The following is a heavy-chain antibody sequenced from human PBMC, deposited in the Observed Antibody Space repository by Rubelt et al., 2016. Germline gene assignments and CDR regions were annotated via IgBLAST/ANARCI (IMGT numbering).Heavy chain of an antibody. V-gene: IGHV3-21*02. Sequence: EVQLLDSGGGLVQPGGSLNLSCSASGFTFSSYAMSWVRQAPGQGLEWVSSISATSSYIFYADSMRGRFTISRDNARRSLDLQMNSLRVEDTAVYYCARDRSGWYDGLDYWGQGTLVTVSS. CDR2: ISATSSYI. CDR3: ARDRSGWYDGLDY. J-gene: IGHJ4*02. D-gene: IGHD6-19*01. CDR1: GFTFSSYA.